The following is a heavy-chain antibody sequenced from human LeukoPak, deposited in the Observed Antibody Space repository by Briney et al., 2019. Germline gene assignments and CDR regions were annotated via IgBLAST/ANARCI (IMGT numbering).Heavy chain of an antibody. CDR1: GFTFSTYG. Sequence: GGSLRLSCAASGFTFSTYGMSWVRQAPGKGLEWVSGISGSGGITYYADSVKGRFTISRDNSKNTLYLQINSLRAEDTAVYHCARDNGYKYGTVDYWGQGTLVTVSS. CDR2: ISGSGGIT. D-gene: IGHD5-24*01. V-gene: IGHV3-23*01. CDR3: ARDNGYKYGTVDY. J-gene: IGHJ4*02.